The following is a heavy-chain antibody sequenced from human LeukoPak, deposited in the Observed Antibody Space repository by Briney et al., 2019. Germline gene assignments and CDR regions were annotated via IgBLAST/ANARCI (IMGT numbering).Heavy chain of an antibody. V-gene: IGHV1-69*04. Sequence: SVNVSCQASLGTFSSYAISGVGQAPGQGLEWMGRIIPILGIANYAQKFQGRVTITADKSTSTAYIELSSLTAQDSAVYACEWLISRAWYWFDDWWGGSMVTVSS. CDR1: LGTFSSYA. J-gene: IGHJ5*02. CDR2: IIPILGIA. D-gene: IGHD6-19*01. CDR3: EWLISRAWYWFDD.